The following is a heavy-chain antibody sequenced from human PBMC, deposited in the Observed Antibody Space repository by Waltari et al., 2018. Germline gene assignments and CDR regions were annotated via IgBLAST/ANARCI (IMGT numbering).Heavy chain of an antibody. D-gene: IGHD6-19*01. V-gene: IGHV3-21*06. Sequence: EVKLVESGGGLVKPGESLRLSCVTSGFTFRGASMNWVRQAPGKGLGWVSSISGGSSFIDYADSVKGRFTIPRDNAQNSLYLEMDSLRVEDTAVYYCARIRDDPFYGGSGYSAAWGQGTLVAVSS. CDR1: GFTFRGAS. CDR2: ISGGSSFI. CDR3: ARIRDDPFYGGSGYSAA. J-gene: IGHJ4*02.